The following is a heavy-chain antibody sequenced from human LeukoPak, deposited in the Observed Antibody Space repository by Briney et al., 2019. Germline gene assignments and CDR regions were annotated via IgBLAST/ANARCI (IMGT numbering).Heavy chain of an antibody. Sequence: GGSLRLSCAASGFTFRSYGMHWVRHTPGKGLEWVAFIQYDGSTKVYADSVKGRVTISRDNSKNTVHLQMNGLKAEDTAVYYCAKVPRMAYYYYMDVWGKGTTVTVSS. CDR3: AKVPRMAYYYYMDV. V-gene: IGHV3-30*02. D-gene: IGHD2-8*01. J-gene: IGHJ6*03. CDR1: GFTFRSYG. CDR2: IQYDGSTK.